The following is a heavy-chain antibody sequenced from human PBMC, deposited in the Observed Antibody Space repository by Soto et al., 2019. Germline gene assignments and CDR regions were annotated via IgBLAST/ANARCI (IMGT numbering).Heavy chain of an antibody. CDR2: IIPLFGST. D-gene: IGHD2-21*01. V-gene: IGHV1-69*13. Sequence: ASVKVSCKASGDSVSTYTITCVRQSPGQGLEWVGGIIPLFGSTTYAEKFQGRVTLTADESTSTAYMDLGSLTSDDTAIYYCAREGARTSCVGDECQQLYNWIDPWGQGTLVTVSS. CDR1: GDSVSTYT. J-gene: IGHJ5*01. CDR3: AREGARTSCVGDECQQLYNWIDP.